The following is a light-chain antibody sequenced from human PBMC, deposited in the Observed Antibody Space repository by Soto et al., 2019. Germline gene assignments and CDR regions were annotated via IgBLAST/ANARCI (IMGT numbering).Light chain of an antibody. J-gene: IGKJ4*01. CDR1: RYIRTA. V-gene: IGKV1-17*01. CDR2: VAS. Sequence: DIQMTQSTSSLSASVGDRVTITCRASRYIRTASSWYQHRPGQAPKVLICVASSLQSGVPSRFSGSGSGTDFTPTISSLQPEDFATYYCQQLERYPSTFGGGTKVDIK. CDR3: QQLERYPST.